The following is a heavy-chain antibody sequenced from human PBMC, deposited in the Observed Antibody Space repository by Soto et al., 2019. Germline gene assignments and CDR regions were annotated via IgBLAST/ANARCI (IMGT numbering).Heavy chain of an antibody. CDR2: ISGSGGST. CDR1: GFTFSSYA. CDR3: AKVTENDFGSTYDAFDI. D-gene: IGHD1-1*01. V-gene: IGHV3-23*01. Sequence: GGSLRLSCAASGFTFSSYAMSWVRQAPGKGLEWVSAISGSGGSTYYADSVKGRFTISRDNSKNTLYLQMNSLRAEDTAVYYCAKVTENDFGSTYDAFDIWGQGTMVTVSS. J-gene: IGHJ3*02.